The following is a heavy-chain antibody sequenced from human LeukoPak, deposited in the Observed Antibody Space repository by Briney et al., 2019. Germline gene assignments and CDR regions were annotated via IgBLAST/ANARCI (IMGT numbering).Heavy chain of an antibody. CDR3: ARPVLTAAAGTWDY. D-gene: IGHD6-13*01. Sequence: SETLSLTCTISGDSIGSNYYYWGRLRQPPEKGLGWNGCTDHRGNTYYNPSFKSRVALDVDTSKNQFSLKVNSVTAADTAVYYCARPVLTAAAGTWDYWGQGALVIVSS. J-gene: IGHJ4*02. CDR2: TDHRGNT. CDR1: GDSIGSNYYY. V-gene: IGHV4-39*01.